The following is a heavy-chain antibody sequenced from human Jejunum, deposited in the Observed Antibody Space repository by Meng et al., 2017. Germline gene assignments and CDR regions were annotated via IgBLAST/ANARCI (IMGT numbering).Heavy chain of an antibody. CDR3: AKDPYNWNYGEGYYFDY. D-gene: IGHD1-7*01. V-gene: IGHV3-23*01. CDR2: INNGGGNT. CDR1: GFTFSSYA. Sequence: RLSCAASGFTFSSYAMSWVRQAPGKGLEWVSTINNGGGNTYYADSVKGRFTISRDNSKNTLYLQMNSLRAEDTAVYYCAKDPYNWNYGEGYYFDYWGQGTLVTVSS. J-gene: IGHJ4*02.